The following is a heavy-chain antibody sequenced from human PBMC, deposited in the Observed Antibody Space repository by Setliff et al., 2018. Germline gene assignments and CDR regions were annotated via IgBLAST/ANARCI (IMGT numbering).Heavy chain of an antibody. CDR2: IYYSGTA. CDR3: ARQVWVSNTATFDP. CDR1: GGSISSTSYQ. J-gene: IGHJ5*02. V-gene: IGHV4-39*01. D-gene: IGHD2-2*02. Sequence: SETLSLTCTVPGGSISSTSYQWGWIRQPPGKGLEWIGSIYYSGTAYYNPSLKSRVTISVDTSKNQFSLQVTSVTATDTAVYYCARQVWVSNTATFDPWGQGTLVTVSS.